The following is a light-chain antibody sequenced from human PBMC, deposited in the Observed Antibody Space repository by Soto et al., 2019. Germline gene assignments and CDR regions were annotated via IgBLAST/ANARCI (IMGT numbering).Light chain of an antibody. V-gene: IGLV2-14*03. CDR1: SSDVGGYNY. Sequence: QSVLTQPASVSGSPGQSINISCTGTSSDVGGYNYVSWYQHHPGKAPKLIIYDVSNRPSGVSNPFSGSKSGNTASLTISGLQPEDEADYYCSSYTTSNTRQIVFVNGTKVTLL. J-gene: IGLJ1*01. CDR2: DVS. CDR3: SSYTTSNTRQIV.